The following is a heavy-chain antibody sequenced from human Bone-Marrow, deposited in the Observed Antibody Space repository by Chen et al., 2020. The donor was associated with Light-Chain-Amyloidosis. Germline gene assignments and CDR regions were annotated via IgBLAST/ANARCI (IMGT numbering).Heavy chain of an antibody. Sequence: EVQLVESGGGLVQPGGSLRLSCAASGFTFSSYWMSWVRQAPGKGLAWVANIKQDGSEKYYVDSVKGRFTISRDNAKNSLYLQMNSLRAEDTAVYYCARGTYYYGSGSYNWFDPWGQGTLVTVSS. CDR1: GFTFSSYW. D-gene: IGHD3-10*01. CDR2: IKQDGSEK. V-gene: IGHV3-7*01. CDR3: ARGTYYYGSGSYNWFDP. J-gene: IGHJ5*02.